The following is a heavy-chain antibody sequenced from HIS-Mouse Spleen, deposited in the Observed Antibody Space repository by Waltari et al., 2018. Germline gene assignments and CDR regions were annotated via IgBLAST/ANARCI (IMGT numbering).Heavy chain of an antibody. V-gene: IGHV4-34*01. CDR3: ARMGPASGSYGDY. CDR1: GGSFSGYY. J-gene: IGHJ4*02. Sequence: QVQLQQWGAGLLKPSETLSLTCAVYGGSFSGYYWSGIRQPPGKGLEWIGEINHSGSTNYTPSLKSRVTISVDTSKNQFSLQLSSVTAADTAVYYCARMGPASGSYGDYWGQGTLVTVSS. D-gene: IGHD1-26*01. CDR2: INHSGST.